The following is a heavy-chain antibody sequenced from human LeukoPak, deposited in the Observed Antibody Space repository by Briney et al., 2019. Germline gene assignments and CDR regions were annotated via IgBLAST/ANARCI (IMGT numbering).Heavy chain of an antibody. D-gene: IGHD1-26*01. Sequence: SETLSLTCTVSGGSISSYYRSWIRQPAGKGLEWIGRIYSSGSTNYNTSLKSRVTISVDTSKNQFSLKRSSVPAADTAVYYCARDLGGSYLRGGWFEPWGQGTLVTVSS. CDR1: GGSISSYY. J-gene: IGHJ5*02. CDR3: ARDLGGSYLRGGWFEP. V-gene: IGHV4-4*07. CDR2: IYSSGST.